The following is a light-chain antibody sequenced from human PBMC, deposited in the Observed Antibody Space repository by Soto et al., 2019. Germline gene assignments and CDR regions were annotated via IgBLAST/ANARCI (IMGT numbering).Light chain of an antibody. J-gene: IGKJ2*01. CDR2: GAS. CDR1: QSVSSSY. CDR3: QQYGSSPMYT. V-gene: IGKV3-20*01. Sequence: EIVLTQSPGTLSLSPGERATLSCRASQSVSSSYLAWYQQKPGQAPRLLTYGASSRATGIPDRFSGSGSGTDFALTISRMEPEHVAVYYCQQYGSSPMYTFGQGTKLEIK.